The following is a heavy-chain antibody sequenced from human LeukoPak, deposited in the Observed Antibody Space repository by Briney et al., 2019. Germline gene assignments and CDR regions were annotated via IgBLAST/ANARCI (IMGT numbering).Heavy chain of an antibody. D-gene: IGHD3-3*01. CDR1: GYTLTELS. CDR2: FDPEDGET. V-gene: IGHV1-24*01. J-gene: IGHJ4*02. Sequence: ASVKVSCKVSGYTLTELSMHRVRQAPGKGLEWMGGFDPEDGETICAQKFQGRVTMTEDTSTDTAYMELSSLRSEDTAVYYCATGDLLEWLLPFDYWGQGTLVTVSS. CDR3: ATGDLLEWLLPFDY.